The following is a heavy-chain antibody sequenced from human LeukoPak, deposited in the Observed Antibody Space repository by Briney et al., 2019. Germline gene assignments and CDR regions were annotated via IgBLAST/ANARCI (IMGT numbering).Heavy chain of an antibody. V-gene: IGHV5-51*01. CDR1: GYRFTSYW. CDR2: IYPVASDT. D-gene: IGHD3-22*01. J-gene: IGHJ4*02. CDR3: ARLGYYYDSSGYFGGRPFDY. Sequence: GESLQISCKGSGYRFTSYWIGWVRQMPGKGLEWMGIIYPVASDTRYSPSFQGQVTISADKSISTAYLQWSSLKASDTAMYYCARLGYYYDSSGYFGGRPFDYWGQGTLVTVSS.